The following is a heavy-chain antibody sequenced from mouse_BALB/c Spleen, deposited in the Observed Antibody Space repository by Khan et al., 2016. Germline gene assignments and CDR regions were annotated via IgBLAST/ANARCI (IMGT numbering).Heavy chain of an antibody. J-gene: IGHJ1*01. Sequence: EVQLVESGPGLVKPSQSLSLTCTVTGYSITSDYAWNWIRQFPGNKLEWMGYISYSGSTSYNPSLKRRISITRDTSKNQFFLQLNSVTTEDTATYYCARYLYGYDWYFDVWGAGTTVTVSS. V-gene: IGHV3-2*02. CDR3: ARYLYGYDWYFDV. CDR2: ISYSGST. CDR1: GYSITSDYA. D-gene: IGHD2-2*01.